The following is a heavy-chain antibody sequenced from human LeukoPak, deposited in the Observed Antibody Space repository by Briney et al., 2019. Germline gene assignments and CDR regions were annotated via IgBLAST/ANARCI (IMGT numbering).Heavy chain of an antibody. CDR1: GVTLSSYA. CDR2: VDGGGGGT. CDR3: AKQSAGSAAWYSLHYDF. J-gene: IGHJ4*02. D-gene: IGHD6-13*01. V-gene: IGHV3-23*01. Sequence: QPGGSLRLSCAASGVTLSSYAMTWVRQAPGRGLEWVSSVDGGGGGTYYADSVKGRFTISRDNSKDTLYLQMNGLRAEDTAVYFCAKQSAGSAAWYSLHYDFWGQGTLVTVSS.